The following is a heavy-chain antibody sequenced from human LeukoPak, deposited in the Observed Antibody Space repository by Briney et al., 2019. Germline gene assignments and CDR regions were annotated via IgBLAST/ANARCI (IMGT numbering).Heavy chain of an antibody. CDR1: GGSISSGGYY. Sequence: PSQTLSLTCTVSGGSISSGGYYWSWSRQHPGKGLEWIGYIYYSGSTNYNPSLKSRVTISVDTSKNQFSLKLSSVTAADTAVYYCARALSGWYGYWGQGTLVTVSS. J-gene: IGHJ4*02. CDR2: IYYSGST. D-gene: IGHD6-19*01. CDR3: ARALSGWYGY. V-gene: IGHV4-31*03.